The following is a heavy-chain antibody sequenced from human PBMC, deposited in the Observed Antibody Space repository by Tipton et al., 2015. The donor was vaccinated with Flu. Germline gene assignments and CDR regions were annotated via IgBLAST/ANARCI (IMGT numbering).Heavy chain of an antibody. CDR2: IYYSGST. V-gene: IGHV4-59*01. Sequence: LRLSCTVSGGSISSYYWSWIRQPPGKGLEWIGYIYYSGSTNYNPSLKSRVTISVDTSKNQFSLKLSSVTAADTAVYYCARDYKGGRYDFWSGQVAFDIWGQGTMVTVSS. CDR1: GGSISSYY. J-gene: IGHJ3*02. D-gene: IGHD3-3*01. CDR3: ARDYKGGRYDFWSGQVAFDI.